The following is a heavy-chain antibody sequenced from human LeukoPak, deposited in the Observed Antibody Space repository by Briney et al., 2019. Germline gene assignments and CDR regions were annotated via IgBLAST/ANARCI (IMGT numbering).Heavy chain of an antibody. CDR3: ARLPVEMATIWDYFDY. Sequence: SETLSLTCTVSGGSISSSSYYWGWIRQPPGKGLEWIGSIYYSGSTHYNPSLKSRVTISVDTSKNQFSLKLSSVTAADTAVYYCARLPVEMATIWDYFDYWGQGTLVTVSS. D-gene: IGHD5-24*01. CDR1: GGSISSSSYY. V-gene: IGHV4-39*01. J-gene: IGHJ4*02. CDR2: IYYSGST.